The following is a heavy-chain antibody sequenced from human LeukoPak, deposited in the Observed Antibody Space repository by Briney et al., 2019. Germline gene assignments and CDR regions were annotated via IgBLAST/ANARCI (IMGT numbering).Heavy chain of an antibody. V-gene: IGHV4-34*01. CDR1: GGSFSGYY. CDR3: ARAGVMSTIGRFDY. D-gene: IGHD5-24*01. CDR2: INHSGST. Sequence: DPSETLSLTCAVYGGSFSGYYWSWIRQPPGKGLEWIGEINHSGSTNYNPSLKSRVTISVDTSKNQFSLKLNSVTAADTAVYYCARAGVMSTIGRFDYWGQGTLVTVSS. J-gene: IGHJ4*02.